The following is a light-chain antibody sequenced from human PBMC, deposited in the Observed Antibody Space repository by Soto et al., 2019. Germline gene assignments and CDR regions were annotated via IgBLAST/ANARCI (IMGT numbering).Light chain of an antibody. J-gene: IGLJ1*01. CDR2: DVS. Sequence: QSELPQPASVSGSPGQSITISCTGTSSDVGGYNYVSWYQQHPGKAPKLMIYDVSNRPSGVSNRFSGSKSGNTASLTISGLQAEDEADYYCSSYTSSSTLFYVFGTGTKVTVL. CDR1: SSDVGGYNY. V-gene: IGLV2-14*01. CDR3: SSYTSSSTLFYV.